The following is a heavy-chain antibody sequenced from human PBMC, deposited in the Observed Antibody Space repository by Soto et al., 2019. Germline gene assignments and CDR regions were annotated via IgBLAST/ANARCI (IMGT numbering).Heavy chain of an antibody. CDR3: ARAKRVGGSGTHYFGFAP. CDR1: GFTVSNNY. CDR2: IHSDGST. D-gene: IGHD3-10*01. Sequence: GGSLRLSCAASGFTVSNNYMSWVRQAPGKGLEWVSVIHSDGSTFYADSVKGRFTVSRDNSKNTLHLQMNSLRAEDTAFYYCARAKRVGGSGTHYFGFAPWGQGTLVTVSS. J-gene: IGHJ5*02. V-gene: IGHV3-66*01.